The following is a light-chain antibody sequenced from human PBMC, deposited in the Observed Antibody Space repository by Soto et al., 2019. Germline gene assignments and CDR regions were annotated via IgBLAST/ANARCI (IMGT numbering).Light chain of an antibody. V-gene: IGKV1-5*03. CDR3: QYYNSR. Sequence: DIPMTQSPSTLSASVGDRVTITCRASQSISSWLAWYQQKPGKVPKLLIYKASTLESGVPSRFSGSGSGTEFTLTISSLQPDDSATYYCQYYNSRFGQGTKVEIK. CDR1: QSISSW. J-gene: IGKJ2*03. CDR2: KAS.